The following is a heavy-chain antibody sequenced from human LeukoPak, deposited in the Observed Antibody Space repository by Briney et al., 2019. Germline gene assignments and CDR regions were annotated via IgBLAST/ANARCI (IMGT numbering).Heavy chain of an antibody. D-gene: IGHD2-2*01. V-gene: IGHV4-59*01. CDR1: GGSISSYY. CDR2: IYYSGST. J-gene: IGHJ6*02. CDR3: ARGLGYCSSTSCLNYGMDV. Sequence: SETLSLTCTVSGGSISSYYWSWIRRPPGKGLEWIGYIYYSGSTNYNPSLKSRVTISVDTSKNQFSLKLSSVTAADTAVYYCARGLGYCSSTSCLNYGMDVWGQGTTVTVSS.